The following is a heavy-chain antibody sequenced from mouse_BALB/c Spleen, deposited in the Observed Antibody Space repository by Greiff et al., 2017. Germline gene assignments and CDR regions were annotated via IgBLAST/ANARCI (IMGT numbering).Heavy chain of an antibody. CDR1: GYTFTSYY. D-gene: IGHD2-1*01. V-gene: IGHV1S56*01. CDR2: IYPGNVNT. J-gene: IGHJ4*01. CDR3: ARSGPYGNSAMDY. Sequence: VQLQQSGPELVKPGASVRISCKASGYTFTSYYIHWVKQRPGQGLEWIGWIYPGNVNTKYNEKFKGKATLTADKSSSTAYMQLSSLTSEDSAVYFCARSGPYGNSAMDYWGQGTSVTVSS.